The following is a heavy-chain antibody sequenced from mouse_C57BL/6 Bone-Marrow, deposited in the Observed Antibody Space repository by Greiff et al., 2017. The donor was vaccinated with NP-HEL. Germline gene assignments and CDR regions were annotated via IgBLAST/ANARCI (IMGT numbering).Heavy chain of an antibody. CDR3: TRKTYYSNWDY. D-gene: IGHD2-5*01. Sequence: EVQVVESGGGLVQPGGSMKLSCAASGFTFSDAWMDWVRQSPEKGLEWVAEIRNKANNHATYYAESVKGRFTISRDDSKSSVYLQMNSLRAGDTGIYYCTRKTYYSNWDYWGQGTTLTVSS. CDR1: GFTFSDAW. CDR2: IRNKANNHAT. V-gene: IGHV6-6*01. J-gene: IGHJ2*01.